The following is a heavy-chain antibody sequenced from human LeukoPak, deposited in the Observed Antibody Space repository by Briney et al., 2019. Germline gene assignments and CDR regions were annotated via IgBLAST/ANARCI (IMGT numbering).Heavy chain of an antibody. CDR1: GFTFRSYG. V-gene: IGHV3-30*02. CDR3: AKDYYGSGSYPYHFDY. J-gene: IGHJ4*02. CDR2: IRYDGSNK. D-gene: IGHD3-10*01. Sequence: GGSLRLSCAASGFTFRSYGMHWVRQAPGKGLEWVAFIRYDGSNKYYADSVKGRFTISRDNSKNTLYLQMNSLRAEDTAVYYCAKDYYGSGSYPYHFDYWGQGTLVTVSS.